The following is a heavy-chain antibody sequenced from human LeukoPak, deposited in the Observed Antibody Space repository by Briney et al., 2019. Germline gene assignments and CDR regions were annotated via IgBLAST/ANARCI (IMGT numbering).Heavy chain of an antibody. V-gene: IGHV4-30-4*01. D-gene: IGHD3-10*01. J-gene: IGHJ4*02. CDR2: IYYSGST. CDR1: GGSISSGDYY. CDR3: ARGGKYYGSGSHKGDFDY. Sequence: SETLSLTCTVSGGSISSGDYYWSWIRQPPGKGLEWIGYIYYSGSTYYNPSLKSQVTISVDTSKNQFSLKLSSVTAADTAVYYCARGGKYYGSGSHKGDFDYWGQGTLVTVSS.